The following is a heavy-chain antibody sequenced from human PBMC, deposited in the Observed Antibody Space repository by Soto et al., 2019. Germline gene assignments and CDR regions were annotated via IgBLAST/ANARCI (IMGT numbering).Heavy chain of an antibody. D-gene: IGHD5-12*01. CDR3: ARERGGATATLDYYYFYLDV. Sequence: QVQLVQSGAEVRKPGASVTVSCRSSGDSFNDYYIHWVRQAPGPGLEWMGWINPNSGVTKYAQQFQGWVSMTRDTSVRTVYMQLSRLRSDDTAVYYCARERGGATATLDYYYFYLDVWGTGTTVTVSS. J-gene: IGHJ6*03. V-gene: IGHV1-2*04. CDR1: GDSFNDYY. CDR2: INPNSGVT.